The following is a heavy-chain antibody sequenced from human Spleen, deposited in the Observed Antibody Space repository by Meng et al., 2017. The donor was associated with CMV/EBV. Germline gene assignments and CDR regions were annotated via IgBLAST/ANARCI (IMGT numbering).Heavy chain of an antibody. J-gene: IGHJ4*02. V-gene: IGHV3-48*03. D-gene: IGHD1-7*01. Sequence: GGSLRLSXXASGFTFSRYEMNWVRQXPGKGLXXISYISSSGNTIYYADSVEGRFTISRDNAKNSLYLQINSRRXXDTAVYYCARDLSPNFYYFDYWGQGTLVTVSS. CDR2: ISSSGNTI. CDR1: GFTFSRYE. CDR3: ARDLSPNFYYFDY.